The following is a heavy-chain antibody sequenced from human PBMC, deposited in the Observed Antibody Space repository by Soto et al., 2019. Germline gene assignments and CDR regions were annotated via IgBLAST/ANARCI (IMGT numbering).Heavy chain of an antibody. V-gene: IGHV1-18*01. CDR3: ARGFRVAATRWGFDP. D-gene: IGHD2-15*01. Sequence: ASVKVSCKASGDSFSRSTFSWVRQAPGQGLEWMGWISTYNGNTNYAQKLQGRVTMTTDTSTSTAYMELRSLRSDDTAVYYCARGFRVAATRWGFDPWGQGTLVTVSS. CDR1: GDSFSRST. CDR2: ISTYNGNT. J-gene: IGHJ5*02.